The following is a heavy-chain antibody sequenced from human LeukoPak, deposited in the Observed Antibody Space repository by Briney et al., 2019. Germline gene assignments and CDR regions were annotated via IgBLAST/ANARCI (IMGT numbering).Heavy chain of an antibody. Sequence: ASVKVSCKASGYTFTGYYMHWVRQAPGQGLEWMGWINPNSGGTNYAQKFQGRVTMTRDTSISTAYMELSRLRSGDTAVYYCARKKGSGTRPDAFDIWGQGTMVTVSS. CDR3: ARKKGSGTRPDAFDI. V-gene: IGHV1-2*02. D-gene: IGHD1-7*01. J-gene: IGHJ3*02. CDR1: GYTFTGYY. CDR2: INPNSGGT.